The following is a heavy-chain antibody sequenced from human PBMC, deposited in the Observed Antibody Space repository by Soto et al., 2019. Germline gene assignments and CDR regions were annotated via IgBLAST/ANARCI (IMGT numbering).Heavy chain of an antibody. Sequence: SETLSLTCTVSGGPLSSYYWSWIRQPPGKGLEWTGYIYYSGSTNYNPSLKSRVTISVDTSKNQFSLKLSSVTAADTAVYYCARLPWAGYGGVFDPWGQGTLVTVSS. CDR3: ARLPWAGYGGVFDP. CDR1: GGPLSSYY. J-gene: IGHJ5*02. V-gene: IGHV4-59*01. D-gene: IGHD2-8*02. CDR2: IYYSGST.